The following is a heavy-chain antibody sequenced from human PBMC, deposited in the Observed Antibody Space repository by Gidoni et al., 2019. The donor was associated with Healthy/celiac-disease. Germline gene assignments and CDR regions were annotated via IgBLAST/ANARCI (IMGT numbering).Heavy chain of an antibody. V-gene: IGHV1-69*01. D-gene: IGHD3-22*01. CDR2: IIPIFGTA. Sequence: QVQLVQAGAEVKKPGSSVQVACKASGGTFSSYAISWVRQAPGQGLEWMGGIIPIFGTANYAQNFQGRVTITAAESTSTAYMELSSLRSEDTAVYYCARSVDYYDSSGYWAFWGQGTLVTVSS. CDR3: ARSVDYYDSSGYWAF. J-gene: IGHJ4*02. CDR1: GGTFSSYA.